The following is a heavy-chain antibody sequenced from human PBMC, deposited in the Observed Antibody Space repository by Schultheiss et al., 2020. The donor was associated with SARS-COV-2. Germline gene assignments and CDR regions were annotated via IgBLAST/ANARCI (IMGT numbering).Heavy chain of an antibody. CDR3: ARRRMVRGVTPNYFDY. CDR2: INHSGST. V-gene: IGHV4-34*01. CDR1: GGSFSGYY. Sequence: SETLSLTCAVYGGSFSGYYWSWIRQPPGKGLEWIGEINHSGSTNYNPSLKSRVTISVDTSKNQFSLKLSSVTAADTAVYYCARRRMVRGVTPNYFDYWGQGTLVTVSS. J-gene: IGHJ4*02. D-gene: IGHD3-10*01.